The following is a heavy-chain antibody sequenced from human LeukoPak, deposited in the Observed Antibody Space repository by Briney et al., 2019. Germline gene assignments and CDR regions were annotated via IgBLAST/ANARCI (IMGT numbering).Heavy chain of an antibody. D-gene: IGHD3-3*01. V-gene: IGHV3-7*01. CDR3: ARGVPYDSWSGPHYSDY. Sequence: GGSLRLSCAASRFTLSTYWMSWVRQAPGKGLEWVAHIKQDGSQEYYVDSVKGRLTISRDSAKNSLYLQMNSLRAEDTAVYYCARGVPYDSWSGPHYSDYWGQGTLVTVSS. J-gene: IGHJ4*02. CDR1: RFTLSTYW. CDR2: IKQDGSQE.